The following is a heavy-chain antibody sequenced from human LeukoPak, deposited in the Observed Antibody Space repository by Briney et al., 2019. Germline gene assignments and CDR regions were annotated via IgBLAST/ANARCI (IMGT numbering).Heavy chain of an antibody. CDR3: ARPSIITMIVGGLGY. J-gene: IGHJ4*02. V-gene: IGHV7-4-1*02. CDR2: INTNNGNP. D-gene: IGHD3-22*01. Sequence: ASVKVSCKASGYSFSTYAINWVRQAPGQGLECMGWINTNNGNPTYAQGFTGRFVFSLDTSVSTAYLEISSLKPDDTAVYYCARPSIITMIVGGLGYWGQGTLVTVSS. CDR1: GYSFSTYA.